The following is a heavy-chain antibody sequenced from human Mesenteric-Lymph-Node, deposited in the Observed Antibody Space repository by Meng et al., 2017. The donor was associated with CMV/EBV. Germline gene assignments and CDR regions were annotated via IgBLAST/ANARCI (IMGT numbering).Heavy chain of an antibody. Sequence: ASVKVSCKTSGLNFNTFGDKWVRQATGQGLEWMGWMNPNSGNTGYAQKFQGRVTITRNTSISTAYMELSSLRSEDTAVYYCARDPFCWGQGTLVTVSS. CDR3: ARDPFC. CDR2: MNPNSGNT. D-gene: IGHD3-3*01. CDR1: GLNFNTFG. V-gene: IGHV1-8*01. J-gene: IGHJ4*02.